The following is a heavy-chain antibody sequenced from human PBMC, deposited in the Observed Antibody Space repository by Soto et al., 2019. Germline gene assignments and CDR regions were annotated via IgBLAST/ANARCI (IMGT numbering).Heavy chain of an antibody. Sequence: QVQLHQSGPGLVKPSQTLSLTCAISGDSVSRTSVAWNWLRQSPSRGLEWLGRTYYRSKWNSDYAVSVRGRITINPDTSKIQFSLQLNSVTPEATAVYYCVRGPFSACDWWGQGTRVTVS. D-gene: IGHD3-16*01. CDR1: GDSVSRTSVA. CDR3: VRGPFSACDW. CDR2: TYYRSKWNS. V-gene: IGHV6-1*01. J-gene: IGHJ4*02.